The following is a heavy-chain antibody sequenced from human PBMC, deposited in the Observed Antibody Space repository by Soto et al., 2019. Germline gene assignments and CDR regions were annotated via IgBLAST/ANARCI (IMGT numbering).Heavy chain of an antibody. CDR3: ARSSGSYSFHYYYGMDV. CDR2: IYYSGST. J-gene: IGHJ6*02. Sequence: SETLSLTCAVSSGSISSSNWWSWVRQPPGKGLEWIGDIYYSGSTNYNPSLKSRVTISVDKSKNQFSLKLSSVTAADTAVYYCARSSGSYSFHYYYGMDVWGQGTTVTVSS. V-gene: IGHV4-4*02. CDR1: SGSISSSNW. D-gene: IGHD1-26*01.